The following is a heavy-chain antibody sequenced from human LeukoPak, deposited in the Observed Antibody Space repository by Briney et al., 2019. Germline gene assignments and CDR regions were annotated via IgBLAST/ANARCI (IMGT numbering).Heavy chain of an antibody. CDR3: ARGVIGYYYGSGRFDY. J-gene: IGHJ4*02. Sequence: SETLSLTCTVSGYSISSGYDWGWIRQAAGKGLEWLGSISQSGTTYDNPSLKSRVTLSVDTSKNQFSLKLSSVTAADTAVYYCARGVIGYYYGSGRFDYWGQGTLVTVSS. CDR2: ISQSGTT. D-gene: IGHD3-10*01. CDR1: GYSISSGYD. V-gene: IGHV4-38-2*02.